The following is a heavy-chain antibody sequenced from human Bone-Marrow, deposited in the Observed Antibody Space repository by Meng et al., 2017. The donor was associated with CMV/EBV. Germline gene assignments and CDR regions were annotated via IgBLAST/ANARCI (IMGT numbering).Heavy chain of an antibody. J-gene: IGHJ5*01. CDR2: IYYSGST. V-gene: IGHV4-39*07. CDR1: SSDIYS. CDR3: AREGVLLWFGELIPSWFDS. Sequence: SSDIYSWGWIRQPPGKGLEWIGSIYYSGSTYYNPSLKSRVTISVDTSKKQFSLRLSSVTAADTAVYYCAREGVLLWFGELIPSWFDSWGQGTLVTVSS. D-gene: IGHD3-10*01.